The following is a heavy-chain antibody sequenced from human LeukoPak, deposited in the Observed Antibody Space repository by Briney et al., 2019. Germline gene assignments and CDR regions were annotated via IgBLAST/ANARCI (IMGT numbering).Heavy chain of an antibody. J-gene: IGHJ4*02. CDR3: GRHGRSGSYTY. Sequence: SETLSLTCTVSGDSISSYHWSWIRQPPGKGLEWIGCIYTSGSTNYNPSLKSRVAISIDTSKNQFSLKLTSVAAADTAVYYCGRHGRSGSYTYWGQGTLVTVSS. D-gene: IGHD1-26*01. CDR2: IYTSGST. V-gene: IGHV4-4*09. CDR1: GDSISSYH.